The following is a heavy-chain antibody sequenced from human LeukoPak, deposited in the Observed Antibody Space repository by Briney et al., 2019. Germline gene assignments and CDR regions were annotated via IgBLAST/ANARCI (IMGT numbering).Heavy chain of an antibody. J-gene: IGHJ4*02. Sequence: PGESLRLSCAASGFTFSSYEMNWVRQAPGKGLEWVSYISSSGSTIYYADSVKGRFTISRDNAKNSLYLQMNSLRAEDTAVYYCARDSYCSGGSCLPFFDYWGQGTLVTVSS. CDR2: ISSSGSTI. V-gene: IGHV3-48*03. CDR1: GFTFSSYE. CDR3: ARDSYCSGGSCLPFFDY. D-gene: IGHD2-15*01.